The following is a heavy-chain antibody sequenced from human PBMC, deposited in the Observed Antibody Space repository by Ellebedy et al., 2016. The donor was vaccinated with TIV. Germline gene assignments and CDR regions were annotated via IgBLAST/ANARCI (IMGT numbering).Heavy chain of an antibody. CDR1: GGSISSGDYY. Sequence: SETLSLTCTLSGGSISSGDYYWSWLRQPPGKGLEWIGYIYSSGSTYYNPSLKSRLPLSMDTSKKQFSLKLSSVTAADTAVYYCAKSGGDWSGWFDPWGQGTLVTVSS. D-gene: IGHD2-21*01. V-gene: IGHV4-30-4*01. J-gene: IGHJ5*02. CDR2: IYSSGST. CDR3: AKSGGDWSGWFDP.